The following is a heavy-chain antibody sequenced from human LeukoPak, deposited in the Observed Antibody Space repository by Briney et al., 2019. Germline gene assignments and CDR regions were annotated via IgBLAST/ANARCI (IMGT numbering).Heavy chain of an antibody. CDR3: AKDSYCSSTSCYYPNDAFDI. V-gene: IGHV3-23*01. D-gene: IGHD2-2*01. J-gene: IGHJ3*02. CDR2: ISGSGGST. CDR1: GFTFSIYA. Sequence: GGSLRLSCAASGFTFSIYAMSWVRQAPGKGLEWVSTISGSGGSTYYADSVKGRFTISRDNSKNTVYMHMNSLRAEDTAVYYCAKDSYCSSTSCYYPNDAFDIWGQGTMVTVSS.